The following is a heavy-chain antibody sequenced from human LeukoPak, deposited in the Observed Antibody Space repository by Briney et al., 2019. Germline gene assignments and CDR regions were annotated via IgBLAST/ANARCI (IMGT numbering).Heavy chain of an antibody. V-gene: IGHV4-59*12. CDR2: IYYSGST. CDR1: GGSISSYY. CDR3: AREYYYDSSGYPRPFDY. Sequence: SETLSLTCTVSGGSISSYYWSWIRQPPGKGLEWIGYIYYSGSTNYNPSLKSRVTMSVDTSKNQFSLKLSSVTAADTAVYYCAREYYYDSSGYPRPFDYWGQGTLVTVSS. D-gene: IGHD3-22*01. J-gene: IGHJ4*02.